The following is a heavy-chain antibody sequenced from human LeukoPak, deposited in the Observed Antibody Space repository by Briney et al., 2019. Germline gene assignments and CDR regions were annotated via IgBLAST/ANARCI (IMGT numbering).Heavy chain of an antibody. V-gene: IGHV4-39*01. D-gene: IGHD2-8*01. CDR1: GGSISSGNYY. Sequence: SETLSLTCTVSGGSISSGNYYWAWIRQPPGKGLEWIGSVRYSGSTYYNPSLKSRVTISVDTSKNQFSLKLSSVTAADTVVYYCARLASASHAGYFDYWGQGMLVTVSS. CDR2: VRYSGST. J-gene: IGHJ4*02. CDR3: ARLASASHAGYFDY.